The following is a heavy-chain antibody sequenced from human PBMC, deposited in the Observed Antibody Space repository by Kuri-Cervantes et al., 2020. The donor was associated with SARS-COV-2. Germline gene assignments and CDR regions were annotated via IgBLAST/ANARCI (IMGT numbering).Heavy chain of an antibody. J-gene: IGHJ4*02. CDR1: GGSFSGYY. Sequence: GSLRLSCAVYGGSFSGYYWSWIRRPPGKGLEWIREINHSGSTNYNPSLKSRVTISVDTSKNQFSLKLTSVTAADTAIYYCARHYAFDRFHKWGQGTQVTVSS. V-gene: IGHV4-34*01. D-gene: IGHD3-9*01. CDR2: INHSGST. CDR3: ARHYAFDRFHK.